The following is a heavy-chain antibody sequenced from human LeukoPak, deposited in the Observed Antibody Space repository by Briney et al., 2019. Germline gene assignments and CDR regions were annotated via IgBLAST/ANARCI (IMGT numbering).Heavy chain of an antibody. V-gene: IGHV1-46*01. D-gene: IGHD3-22*01. J-gene: IGHJ4*02. Sequence: ASVKISCKASGYIFTSYYMHRVRRAPGQGLEWMGIIDPRVGSTSYAQKFQGTVTMTRDTSTSTVYMELSSLRSEDTAVYYCARGGPVGNYASSAYYLHWGQGTLVTVSS. CDR2: IDPRVGST. CDR3: ARGGPVGNYASSAYYLH. CDR1: GYIFTSYY.